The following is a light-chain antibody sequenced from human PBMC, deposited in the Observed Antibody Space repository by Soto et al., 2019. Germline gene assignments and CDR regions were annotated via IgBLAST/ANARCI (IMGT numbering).Light chain of an antibody. CDR3: QQYGSSPPIT. CDR2: GAS. CDR1: QSVSSSY. Sequence: EIVLTQSPGTLSLSPGERATLSCRASQSVSSSYLAWYQQKPGQAPRLLIYGASSRATGIPDRFSGSGSGTAFTLTISILEPEDFAVYYCQQYGSSPPITFGQGTRLEIK. V-gene: IGKV3-20*01. J-gene: IGKJ5*01.